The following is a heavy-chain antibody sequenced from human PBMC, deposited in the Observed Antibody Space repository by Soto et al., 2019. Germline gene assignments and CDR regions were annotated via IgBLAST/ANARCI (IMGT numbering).Heavy chain of an antibody. Sequence: EVQLLESGGGLVQPGGSLRLSCAASGFTFSSYAMNWVRQVPGKGLEWVSTISQSGGRIYYADALKGRFTISRDNSKNTLYLQMNSLRAEDTAVYYCAKQLPAPATAYWGQGTLVTVSS. V-gene: IGHV3-23*01. CDR3: AKQLPAPATAY. J-gene: IGHJ4*02. CDR2: ISQSGGRI. D-gene: IGHD6-13*01. CDR1: GFTFSSYA.